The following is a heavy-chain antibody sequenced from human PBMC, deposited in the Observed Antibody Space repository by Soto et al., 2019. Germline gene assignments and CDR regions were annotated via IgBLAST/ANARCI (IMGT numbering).Heavy chain of an antibody. D-gene: IGHD3-16*01. V-gene: IGHV3-30*18. CDR2: ISYDGSNK. CDR3: AKDLGSVEMALDYFDY. Sequence: GGSPRLSCAASGFTFSSYGMHWVRQAPGKGLEWVAVISYDGSNKYYADSVKGRFTISRDNSKNTLYLQMNSLRAEDTAAYYCAKDLGSVEMALDYFDYWGQGTLVTLSS. J-gene: IGHJ4*02. CDR1: GFTFSSYG.